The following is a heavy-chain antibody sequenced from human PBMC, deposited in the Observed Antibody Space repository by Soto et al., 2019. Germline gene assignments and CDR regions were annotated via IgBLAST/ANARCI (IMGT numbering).Heavy chain of an antibody. V-gene: IGHV1-69*13. CDR3: ATPKRRYCSGGSCYYFDY. CDR2: IIPIFGTA. D-gene: IGHD2-15*01. Sequence: SVKVSCKASGGTFSSYAISWVRQAPGQGLEWMGGIIPIFGTANYAQKFQGRVTITADESTSTAYMELSSLRSEDTAVYYCATPKRRYCSGGSCYYFDYWGQGTLVTVS. J-gene: IGHJ4*02. CDR1: GGTFSSYA.